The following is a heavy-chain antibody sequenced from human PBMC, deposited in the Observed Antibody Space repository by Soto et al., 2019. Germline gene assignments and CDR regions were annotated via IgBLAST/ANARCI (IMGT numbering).Heavy chain of an antibody. D-gene: IGHD4-17*01. Sequence: SETLSLTCTVSGGSISSGDYYWGWIRQPPGKGLEWIGYIYYSGSTYYNPSLKSRVTISVDTSKNQFSLKLSSVTAADTAVYYCARPFPHDYGDFYAFDIWGQGTMVTVSS. V-gene: IGHV4-30-4*01. CDR1: GGSISSGDYY. J-gene: IGHJ3*02. CDR3: ARPFPHDYGDFYAFDI. CDR2: IYYSGST.